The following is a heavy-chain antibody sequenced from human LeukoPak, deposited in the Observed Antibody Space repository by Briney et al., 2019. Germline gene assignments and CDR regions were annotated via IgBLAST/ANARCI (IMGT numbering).Heavy chain of an antibody. CDR2: NNPNSGGT. CDR1: GYTFTGYY. V-gene: IGHV1-2*02. J-gene: IGHJ5*02. D-gene: IGHD3-3*01. Sequence: ASVKVSCKASGYTFTGYYMHWVRQAPGQGLEWMGWNNPNSGGTNYAQKFQGRVTMTRDTSISTAYMELSRLRSDDTAVYYCARGLYYDFWSGNYNWFDPWGQGTLVTVSS. CDR3: ARGLYYDFWSGNYNWFDP.